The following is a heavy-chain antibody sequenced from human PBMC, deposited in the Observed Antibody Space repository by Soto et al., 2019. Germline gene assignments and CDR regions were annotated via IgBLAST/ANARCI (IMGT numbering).Heavy chain of an antibody. J-gene: IGHJ4*02. CDR2: ISSSSSYI. CDR3: ARTPLYSSSSRSLYYFDY. D-gene: IGHD6-6*01. CDR1: GFTFSSYS. V-gene: IGHV3-21*01. Sequence: GGSLRLSCAASGFTFSSYSMNWVRQAPGKGLEWVSSISSSSSYIYYADSVKGRFTISRDNAKNSLYLQMNSLRAEDTAVYYCARTPLYSSSSRSLYYFDYWGQGTLVTVSS.